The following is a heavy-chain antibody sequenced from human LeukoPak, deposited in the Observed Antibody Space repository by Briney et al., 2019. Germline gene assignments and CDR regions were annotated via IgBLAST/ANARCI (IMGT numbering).Heavy chain of an antibody. V-gene: IGHV4-39*07. CDR3: ARVYGSGSYYNRWFDYYYMDV. CDR2: IYYSGST. D-gene: IGHD3-10*01. Sequence: SETLSLTCTVSGGSISSSSYYWGWIRQPPGKGLEWIGSIYYSGSTYYNPSLKSRVTISVDKSKNQFSLKLSSVTAADTAVYYCARVYGSGSYYNRWFDYYYMDVWGKGTTVTVSS. CDR1: GGSISSSSYY. J-gene: IGHJ6*03.